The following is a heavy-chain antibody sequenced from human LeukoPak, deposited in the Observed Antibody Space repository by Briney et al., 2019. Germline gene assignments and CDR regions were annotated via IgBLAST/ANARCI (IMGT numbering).Heavy chain of an antibody. D-gene: IGHD3-22*01. Sequence: GRSLRLSCAASGFTFTNYAMHWVRQAPGKGLEWVALISYDGNNQYYTDSVKGRFTISRDNSKNTVYLQMNSLRAEDTAMYYCARPYYYDSVGYIDYWGQGILVTVSS. J-gene: IGHJ4*02. CDR1: GFTFTNYA. CDR2: ISYDGNNQ. V-gene: IGHV3-30-3*01. CDR3: ARPYYYDSVGYIDY.